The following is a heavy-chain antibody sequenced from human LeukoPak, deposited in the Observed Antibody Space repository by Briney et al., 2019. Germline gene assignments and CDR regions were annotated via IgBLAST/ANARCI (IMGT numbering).Heavy chain of an antibody. J-gene: IGHJ4*02. Sequence: SETLSLTCAVYGGSFSGYYWSWIRQPPGKGLEWIGEINHSGSTNYNPSLKSRVAISVDTSKNQFSLKLSSVTAADTAVYYCARGPLHYYDSSGYYSAFDYWGQGTLVTVSS. V-gene: IGHV4-34*01. CDR1: GGSFSGYY. CDR2: INHSGST. CDR3: ARGPLHYYDSSGYYSAFDY. D-gene: IGHD3-22*01.